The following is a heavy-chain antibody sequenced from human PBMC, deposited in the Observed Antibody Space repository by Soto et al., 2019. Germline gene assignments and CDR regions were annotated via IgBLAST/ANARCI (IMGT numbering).Heavy chain of an antibody. V-gene: IGHV3-23*01. CDR1: GFTFSSHA. D-gene: IGHD3-3*01. CDR3: AKQLNYDFWSGYPDAFDI. J-gene: IGHJ3*02. CDR2: ISGSGGST. Sequence: EVQLLESGGGLVQPGGSLRLSCAASGFTFSSHAMSWVRQAPGKGLEWVSGISGSGGSTYSADSVKGRFTISRDNSKNTLYLQMNSLRAEDTVIYFCAKQLNYDFWSGYPDAFDIWGQGTMVIVSS.